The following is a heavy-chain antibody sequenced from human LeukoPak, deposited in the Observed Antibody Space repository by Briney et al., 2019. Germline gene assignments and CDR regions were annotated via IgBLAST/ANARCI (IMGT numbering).Heavy chain of an antibody. CDR1: GYTFTNFI. V-gene: IGHV1-18*01. Sequence: ASVKVSCKASGYTFTNFIISGVQRAPGQGLKWMGWISAYNGNTNYAQKLQGRVTMTADTSTATAYMELRSLRSDDTAVYYCARGGNYFRFDPWGQGTLVTVSS. D-gene: IGHD1-26*01. CDR2: ISAYNGNT. J-gene: IGHJ5*02. CDR3: ARGGNYFRFDP.